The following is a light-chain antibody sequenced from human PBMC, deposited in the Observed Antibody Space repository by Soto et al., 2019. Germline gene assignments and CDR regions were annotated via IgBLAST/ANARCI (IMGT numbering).Light chain of an antibody. J-gene: IGKJ1*01. CDR2: QAS. Sequence: DIVMTQSPLSLPITPGAPASISCRSSQSLLHSNGKNYLEWYLQKPGQSPQLLIYQASYRASGVPDRISGSGSGTDFTLRISRVEADDVGVYYCMQSLQTRTFGQGTKVDIK. V-gene: IGKV2-28*01. CDR3: MQSLQTRT. CDR1: QSLLHSNGKNY.